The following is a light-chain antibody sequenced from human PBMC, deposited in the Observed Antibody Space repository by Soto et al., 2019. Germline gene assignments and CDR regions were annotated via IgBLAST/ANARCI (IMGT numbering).Light chain of an antibody. Sequence: DIQMTQSPSSLSASVGDRVTITCRASQSISSYLNWYQQKPGKAPKLLIYAASSLQSGVPSRFSGSGSGTDFTLTISSLQPEEFATYYCQQSYITPPTFGGGTKVEIK. CDR1: QSISSY. CDR3: QQSYITPPT. V-gene: IGKV1-39*01. CDR2: AAS. J-gene: IGKJ4*01.